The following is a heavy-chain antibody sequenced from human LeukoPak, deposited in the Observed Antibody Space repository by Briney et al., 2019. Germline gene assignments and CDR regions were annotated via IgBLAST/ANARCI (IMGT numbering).Heavy chain of an antibody. J-gene: IGHJ4*02. CDR3: ARVGAYCGGDCYSFDY. Sequence: SVKVSCKASGGTFSSYAISWVRQAPGQGLEWLGGIIPIFGTANYAQKFQGRVTITADESTSTAYMELSSLRSEDTAVYYCARVGAYCGGDCYSFDYWGQGTLVTVSS. CDR2: IIPIFGTA. V-gene: IGHV1-69*13. CDR1: GGTFSSYA. D-gene: IGHD2-21*01.